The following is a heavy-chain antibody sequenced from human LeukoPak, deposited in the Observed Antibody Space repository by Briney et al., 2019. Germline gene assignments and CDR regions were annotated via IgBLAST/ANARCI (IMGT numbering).Heavy chain of an antibody. J-gene: IGHJ4*02. CDR1: GYSFTSYW. CDR2: IYPGDSDT. CDR3: ARIIRNYDYVWGSYRHFDH. V-gene: IGHV5-51*01. D-gene: IGHD3-16*02. Sequence: GESLKISCKGSGYSFTSYWIGWVRQMPGKGLEWMGIIYPGDSDTRYSPSFQGQVTISADKSISTAYLQWSSLEASDYALYYCARIIRNYDYVWGSYRHFDHWRKGTLVTVFS.